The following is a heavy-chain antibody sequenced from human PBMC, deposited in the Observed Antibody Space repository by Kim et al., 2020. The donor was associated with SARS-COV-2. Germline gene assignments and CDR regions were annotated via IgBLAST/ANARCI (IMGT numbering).Heavy chain of an antibody. CDR1: GFTFSDYY. Sequence: GGSLRLSCAASGFTFSDYYMTWIRQAPGKGLEWVSYISGSGDAIYYADSVKGRFSISRGNAENRLYLQMNSLRADDTALYYCARLLYPNVVVPAAIPYWGQGTLVTVSS. V-gene: IGHV3-11*04. J-gene: IGHJ4*02. D-gene: IGHD2-2*01. CDR3: ARLLYPNVVVPAAIPY. CDR2: ISGSGDAI.